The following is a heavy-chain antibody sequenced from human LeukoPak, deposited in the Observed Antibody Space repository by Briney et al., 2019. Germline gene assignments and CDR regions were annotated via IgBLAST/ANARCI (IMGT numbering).Heavy chain of an antibody. Sequence: GGSLRLSCTASGFTFSTFHMHWVRQAPGKGLEWVSYISSSSSTIYYADSVKGRFTISRDDAKNSLYLQMNSLRDEDTAVYYCARADYCSSTSCYYYYGMDVWGQGTTVTVSS. CDR1: GFTFSTFH. V-gene: IGHV3-48*02. CDR3: ARADYCSSTSCYYYYGMDV. D-gene: IGHD2-2*01. CDR2: ISSSSSTI. J-gene: IGHJ6*02.